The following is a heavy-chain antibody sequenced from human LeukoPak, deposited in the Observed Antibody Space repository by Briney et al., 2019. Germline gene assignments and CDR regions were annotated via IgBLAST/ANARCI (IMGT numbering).Heavy chain of an antibody. CDR3: ARGSGYYYIVLDY. CDR2: INPNRGST. J-gene: IGHJ4*02. D-gene: IGHD3-22*01. V-gene: IGHV1-46*01. CDR1: GYTFTNYY. Sequence: VASVKVSCKASGYTFTNYYMVWVRQAPGQGLEWMGIINPNRGSTSYAQKFQGRVTMTRDMSTSTVYMELSSLRSEDTAVYYCARGSGYYYIVLDYWGQGTLVTVSS.